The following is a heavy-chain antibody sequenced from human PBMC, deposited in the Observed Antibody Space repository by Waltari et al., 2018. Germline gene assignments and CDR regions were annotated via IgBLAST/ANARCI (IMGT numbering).Heavy chain of an antibody. CDR2: ISRISSYI. CDR1: GFTFSSYS. CDR3: ARDAGGWY. Sequence: EVQLVESGGGLVKPGGSLRLSCAASGFTFSSYSRNWFRQGLRKGLEWVSSISRISSYIYYAYSVKARFTISRDNAKNSLYLQMISLRAEDTAIYSCARDAGGWYWGQGTLVTVSS. J-gene: IGHJ4*02. D-gene: IGHD2-15*01. V-gene: IGHV3-21*01.